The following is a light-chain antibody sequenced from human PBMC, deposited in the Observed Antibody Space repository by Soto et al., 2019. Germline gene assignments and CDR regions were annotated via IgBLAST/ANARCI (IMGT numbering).Light chain of an antibody. CDR1: SSNIGSNT. CDR2: SNN. CDR3: AAWDDSLNGLYV. V-gene: IGLV1-44*01. Sequence: QLVLTQPPSASGTPGQRVTISCSGSSSNIGSNTVNWYQQLPGTAPKLLIYSNNQRPSAIPDRFSGSKSGTSASLAISGLQSEDEADYYCAAWDDSLNGLYVFGTGTKVTVL. J-gene: IGLJ1*01.